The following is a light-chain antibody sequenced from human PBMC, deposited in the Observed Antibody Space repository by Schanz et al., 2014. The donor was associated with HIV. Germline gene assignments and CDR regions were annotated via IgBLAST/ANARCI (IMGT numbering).Light chain of an antibody. CDR1: SSDGGGYNY. CDR2: DVS. V-gene: IGLV2-14*01. CDR3: SSYTGRNSWV. Sequence: QSVLTQPASVSGSPGQSITISCTGTSSDGGGYNYVSWYQQHPGKAPKLMIYDVSNRPSGISNRFSGSKSGNTASLTISGLQAEDEADYYCSSYTGRNSWVFGGGTKLTVL. J-gene: IGLJ3*02.